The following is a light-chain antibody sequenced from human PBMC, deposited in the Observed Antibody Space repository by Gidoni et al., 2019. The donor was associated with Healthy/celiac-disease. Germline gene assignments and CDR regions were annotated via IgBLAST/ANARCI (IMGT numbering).Light chain of an antibody. V-gene: IGLV2-14*03. CDR3: SSYTSSSTLYV. J-gene: IGLJ1*01. Sequence: QSALTQHASVSGSPGQSITISCTVTSSDVGGSNYVSWYKQHPGKAPKLMIYDVSNRPSGVSYRFSASKAGNTASLTISGLQAEDEADYYCSSYTSSSTLYVFGTGTKFTVL. CDR2: DVS. CDR1: SSDVGGSNY.